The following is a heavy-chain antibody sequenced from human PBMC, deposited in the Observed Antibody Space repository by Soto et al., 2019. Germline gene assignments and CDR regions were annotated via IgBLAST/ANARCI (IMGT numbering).Heavy chain of an antibody. CDR3: AIVVVITGSDDY. J-gene: IGHJ4*02. Sequence: GGSLRLSCAASGFTFSRYWMDWVRQAPRKGLEWVATIKHDRTKKYYVDSVKGRFIISRDNAKNSLFLQMNSLRDEDTAVYYCAIVVVITGSDDYWGQGTLVTVSS. CDR2: IKHDRTKK. D-gene: IGHD3-22*01. V-gene: IGHV3-7*01. CDR1: GFTFSRYW.